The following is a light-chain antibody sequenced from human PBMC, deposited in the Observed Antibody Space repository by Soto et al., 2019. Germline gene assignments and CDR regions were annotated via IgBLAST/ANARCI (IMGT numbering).Light chain of an antibody. Sequence: EIVLTQSPATLSLSPGERATLSCRASQSVSSYLAWYQQKPGQAPRPLIYDATNRATDIPVRFSGSESATEFTLTISCLEPEDSAVYYFQQRSNWPPVTFGQGTRLEIK. CDR2: DAT. J-gene: IGKJ5*01. CDR3: QQRSNWPPVT. V-gene: IGKV3-11*01. CDR1: QSVSSY.